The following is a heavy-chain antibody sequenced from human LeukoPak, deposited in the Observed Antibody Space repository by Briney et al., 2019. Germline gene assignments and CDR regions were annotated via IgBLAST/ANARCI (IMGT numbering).Heavy chain of an antibody. J-gene: IGHJ4*02. Sequence: GGSLRLSCAASGFTVSSNYMSWVRQAPGKGLEWVSAIYSGGSTYYADSVKGRFTISRDNSKNTLYLQMNSLRAEDTAVYYCATVLYRTFPLGPLDYWGQGTLVTVSS. CDR2: IYSGGST. CDR1: GFTVSSNY. D-gene: IGHD3-16*01. CDR3: ATVLYRTFPLGPLDY. V-gene: IGHV3-53*01.